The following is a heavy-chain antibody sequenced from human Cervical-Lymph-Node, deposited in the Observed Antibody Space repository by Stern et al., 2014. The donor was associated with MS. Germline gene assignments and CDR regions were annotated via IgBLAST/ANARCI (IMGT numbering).Heavy chain of an antibody. J-gene: IGHJ5*02. V-gene: IGHV3-21*01. CDR3: ARDSGLTGTMSNWFDP. CDR2: ISSSSSYI. Sequence: EVQLLESGGGLVKPGGSLRLSCAASGFTFSSYSMNWVRQAPGKGLEWVSSISSSSSYIYYADSVKGRFTISRDNAKNSLYLQMNSLRAEDTAVYYCARDSGLTGTMSNWFDPWGQGTLVTVSS. CDR1: GFTFSSYS. D-gene: IGHD1-7*01.